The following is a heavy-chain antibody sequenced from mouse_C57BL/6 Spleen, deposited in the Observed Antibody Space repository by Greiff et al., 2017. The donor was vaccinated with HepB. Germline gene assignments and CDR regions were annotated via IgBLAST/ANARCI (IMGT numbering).Heavy chain of an antibody. V-gene: IGHV1-59*01. CDR2: IDPSDSYT. CDR1: GYTFTSYW. CDR3: ARGVTTGDY. D-gene: IGHD2-2*01. Sequence: QVQLQQSGAELVRPGTSVKLSCKASGYTFTSYWMHWVKQRPGQGLEWIGVIDPSDSYTNYNQKFKGKATLTVDTSSSTAYMQLSSLTSEDSAVYYCARGVTTGDYWGQGTTLTVSS. J-gene: IGHJ2*01.